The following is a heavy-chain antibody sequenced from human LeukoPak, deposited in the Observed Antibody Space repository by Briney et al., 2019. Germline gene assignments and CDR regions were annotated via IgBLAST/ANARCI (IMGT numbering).Heavy chain of an antibody. D-gene: IGHD1-26*01. J-gene: IGHJ5*02. V-gene: IGHV3-49*03. CDR3: ARGLWELPGVFDP. CDR2: IRSKAYGGTT. Sequence: GGSLRLSCTASGFTFGDYAMSWFRQAPGKGLEWVGFIRSKAYGGTTEYAASVKGRFTISRDDSKSIAYLQMNSLRAEDTAVYYCARGLWELPGVFDPWGQGTLVTVSS. CDR1: GFTFGDYA.